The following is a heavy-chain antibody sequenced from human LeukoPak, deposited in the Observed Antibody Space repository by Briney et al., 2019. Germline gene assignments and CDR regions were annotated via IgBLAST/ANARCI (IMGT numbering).Heavy chain of an antibody. D-gene: IGHD2-15*01. CDR2: ISGSGGST. V-gene: IGHV3-23*01. CDR1: GTTISCYR. J-gene: IGHJ4*02. CDR3: SIDRHARWSLVPFDY. Sequence: GGSLRLSCAAFGTTISCYRMIWGRQAPGKGLEWVSAISGSGGSTYYADSVKGRFTISRDNPKNTLSLQMSSLRAEYAAVYYCSIDRHARWSLVPFDYWGQGTLVAVSS.